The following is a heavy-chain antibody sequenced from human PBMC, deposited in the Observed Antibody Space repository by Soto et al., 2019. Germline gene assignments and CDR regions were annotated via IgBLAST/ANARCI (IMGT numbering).Heavy chain of an antibody. D-gene: IGHD3-10*01. CDR1: GDSVSSYSAA. Sequence: PSQTLSLTCAISGDSVSSYSAAWYWIRQSPSGGLEWLGRTYYRSRFFSDYAESVKSRIIINPDTSKNQFSLQLKSVTHEDTAAYYCVRDRYSSSGWFDPWGQGTPVTVSS. J-gene: IGHJ5*02. V-gene: IGHV6-1*01. CDR3: VRDRYSSSGWFDP. CDR2: TYYRSRFFS.